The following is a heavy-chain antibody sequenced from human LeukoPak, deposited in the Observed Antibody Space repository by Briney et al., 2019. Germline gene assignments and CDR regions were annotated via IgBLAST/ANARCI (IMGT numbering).Heavy chain of an antibody. D-gene: IGHD5-24*01. CDR3: VRYAEMATLLAFDY. J-gene: IGHJ4*02. Sequence: PGGSLRLSCAASGFTFSNAWMSWVRQAPGKGLEWVGRIKSKTDGETTDYAAPVKGRFTVSRDDSQTITYLQMNSLKTEDTAVYYCVRYAEMATLLAFDYWGQGILVTVSS. V-gene: IGHV3-15*01. CDR1: GFTFSNAW. CDR2: IKSKTDGETT.